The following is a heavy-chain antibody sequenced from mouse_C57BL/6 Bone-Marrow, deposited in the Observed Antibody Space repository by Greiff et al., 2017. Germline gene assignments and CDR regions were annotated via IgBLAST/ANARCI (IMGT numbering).Heavy chain of an antibody. D-gene: IGHD3-3*01. CDR1: GFTFSSYA. J-gene: IGHJ4*01. CDR2: ISDGGSYT. V-gene: IGHV5-4*01. Sequence: EVKLVESGGGLVKPGGSLKLSCAASGFTFSSYAMSWVRQTPEKRLEWVATISDGGSYTYYPDNVKGRFTISRDNAKNNLYLQMSHLKSEDTAMYYCARDRATAYYAMDYWGQGTSVTVSS. CDR3: ARDRATAYYAMDY.